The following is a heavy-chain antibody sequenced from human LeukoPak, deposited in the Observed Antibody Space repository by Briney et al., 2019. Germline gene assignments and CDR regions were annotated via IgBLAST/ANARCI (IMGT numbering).Heavy chain of an antibody. J-gene: IGHJ4*02. CDR3: ARDGIAGVSGGFYGFFGF. Sequence: ASVKVSCKASGYTFSSYAMNWVRQAPGQGLEWMGWINTNTGNPTYDQGFIGRVVFSLDTYDSTAYLQINSIKPEDTAVYYFARDGIAGVSGGFYGFFGFWGLGTLVTVSS. D-gene: IGHD1-26*01. CDR2: INTNTGNP. V-gene: IGHV7-4-1*02. CDR1: GYTFSSYA.